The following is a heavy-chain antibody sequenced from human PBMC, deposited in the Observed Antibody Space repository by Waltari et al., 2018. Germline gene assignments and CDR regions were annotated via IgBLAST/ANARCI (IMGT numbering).Heavy chain of an antibody. J-gene: IGHJ3*02. D-gene: IGHD3-10*01. Sequence: QVQLVQSGAEVKKPGASVKVSCKASGYTFTSYDINWVRQATGQGLDGMGWVNPTLGNPGYAQKFQGIVTMTRNTSISTAYMGLSSLRSADTAVYYCARGRITMVRGVITAFDIWGQGTMVTVSS. CDR2: VNPTLGNP. CDR3: ARGRITMVRGVITAFDI. CDR1: GYTFTSYD. V-gene: IGHV1-8*01.